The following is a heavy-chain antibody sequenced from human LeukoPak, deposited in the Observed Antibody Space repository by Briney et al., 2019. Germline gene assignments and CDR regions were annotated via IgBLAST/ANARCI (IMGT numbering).Heavy chain of an antibody. CDR1: GFIFGDHA. CDR2: ISWDSGRA. Sequence: GRSLRLSCAASGFIFGDHAMHWVRQAPGKGLEWVSYISWDSGRAGYADSVKGRFTISRDNSKNSLFLQMNSLTADDTAVYYCAKAGSMVRGVTTYYYAMDVWGQGTAVTASS. D-gene: IGHD3-10*01. V-gene: IGHV3-9*01. J-gene: IGHJ6*02. CDR3: AKAGSMVRGVTTYYYAMDV.